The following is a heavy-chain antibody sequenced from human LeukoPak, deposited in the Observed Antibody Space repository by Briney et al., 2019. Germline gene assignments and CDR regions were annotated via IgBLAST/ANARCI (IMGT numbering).Heavy chain of an antibody. Sequence: GGSLRLSCAASGFTFSSYSMNWVRQAPGKGLEWVAVITHDEENRDYTESVRGRFSISRDNSQNTLYLQMNSLRAEDTAVYFCAKSYDADSRYRGADNWGQGALVTVSS. J-gene: IGHJ4*02. CDR2: ITHDEENR. V-gene: IGHV3-30*18. CDR1: GFTFSSYS. CDR3: AKSYDADSRYRGADN. D-gene: IGHD5-12*01.